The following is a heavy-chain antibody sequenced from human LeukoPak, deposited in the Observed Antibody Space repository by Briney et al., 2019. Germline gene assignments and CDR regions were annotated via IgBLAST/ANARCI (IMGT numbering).Heavy chain of an antibody. CDR2: INHSGST. D-gene: IGHD5-12*01. CDR1: GGSFSGYY. J-gene: IGHJ4*02. CDR3: ARGPTAWWLLASFDY. Sequence: SETLSLTCAVYGGSFSGYYWSWIRRPPGKGLEWIGEINHSGSTNYNPSLKSRVTISVDTSKNQFSLKLSSVTAADTAVYYCARGPTAWWLLASFDYWGQGTLVTVSS. V-gene: IGHV4-34*01.